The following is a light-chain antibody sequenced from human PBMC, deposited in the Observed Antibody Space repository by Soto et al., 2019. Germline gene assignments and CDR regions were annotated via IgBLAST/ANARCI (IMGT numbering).Light chain of an antibody. J-gene: IGKJ1*01. CDR2: GAS. V-gene: IGKV3-15*01. Sequence: EIVMTQSPATLSVSPGERATLACRASQSVSSNLAWYQQKPGQAPRLLIYGASTRATGIPARFSGSGSGTEFTLTISSLKSEDFAVYYCQQYNNGPPWTFGQGTHVAIK. CDR1: QSVSSN. CDR3: QQYNNGPPWT.